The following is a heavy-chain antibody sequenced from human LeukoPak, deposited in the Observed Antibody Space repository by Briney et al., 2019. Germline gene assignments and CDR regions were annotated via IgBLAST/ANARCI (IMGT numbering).Heavy chain of an antibody. J-gene: IGHJ4*02. CDR3: ANEIRPNDY. Sequence: GGSLRLSCEASGFTFGNYAMNWVRQAPGKGLEWVSTISGTGSSTYYADSAKGRFTIFRENSKSTLYLQTNNLRADDTAVYYCANEIRPNDYWGQGTLVTVSS. D-gene: IGHD4-17*01. CDR1: GFTFGNYA. CDR2: ISGTGSST. V-gene: IGHV3-23*01.